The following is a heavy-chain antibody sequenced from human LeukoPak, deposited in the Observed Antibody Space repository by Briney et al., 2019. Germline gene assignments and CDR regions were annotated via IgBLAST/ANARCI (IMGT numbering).Heavy chain of an antibody. V-gene: IGHV3-21*01. CDR3: ARESGYEYDY. D-gene: IGHD5-12*01. CDR2: ISYSSSYI. J-gene: IGHJ4*02. Sequence: GGSLRLSCAASGFTFSSYAMSWVRQAPGKGLEWVSSISYSSSYIYYADSLKGRFTISRDNAKNSLYLQMNSLRAEDTAVYYCARESGYEYDYWGQGTLVTVSS. CDR1: GFTFSSYA.